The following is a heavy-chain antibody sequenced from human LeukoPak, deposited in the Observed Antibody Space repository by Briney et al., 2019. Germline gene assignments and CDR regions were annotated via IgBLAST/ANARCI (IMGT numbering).Heavy chain of an antibody. J-gene: IGHJ4*02. CDR3: GVVEFDY. CDR1: GYTFSGYY. D-gene: IGHD2-15*01. V-gene: IGHV1-46*01. CDR2: INPSGGST. Sequence: ASVKVSCKASGYTFSGYYIHWVRQAPGQGLEWMGIINPSGGSTSYAQKFQGRVTMTRDMSTSTVYMELSSLRSEDTAVYYCGVVEFDYWGQGTLVTVSS.